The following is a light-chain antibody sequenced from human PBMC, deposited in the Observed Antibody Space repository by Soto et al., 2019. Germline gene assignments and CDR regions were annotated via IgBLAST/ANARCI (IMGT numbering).Light chain of an antibody. Sequence: SYELTQPPSVSVSPGQTASITCYGDKLGDKYACWYQQKPGQSPVLVIYEDNKRPSGIPERFSGSNSGNTATLTISGTQAMDEADYYCQAWDRRTVVFGGGTKLTVL. CDR2: EDN. CDR1: KLGDKY. V-gene: IGLV3-1*01. CDR3: QAWDRRTVV. J-gene: IGLJ2*01.